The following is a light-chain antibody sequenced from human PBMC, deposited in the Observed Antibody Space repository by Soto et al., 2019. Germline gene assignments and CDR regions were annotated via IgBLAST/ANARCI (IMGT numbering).Light chain of an antibody. CDR2: GAS. V-gene: IGKV3-20*01. CDR3: QQFSSYPLT. Sequence: IVLTQSPGTLYLSPGEIATLSCRASQSVSSSYLAWYQQKPGQAPRLLIYGASSRATGIPDRFSGSGSGTDFTLTISRLEPEDFAVYYCQQFSSYPLTFGGGTKVDIK. J-gene: IGKJ4*01. CDR1: QSVSSSY.